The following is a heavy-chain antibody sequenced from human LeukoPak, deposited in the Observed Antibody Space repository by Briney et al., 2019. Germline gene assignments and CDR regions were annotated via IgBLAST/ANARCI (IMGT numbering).Heavy chain of an antibody. J-gene: IGHJ4*02. CDR2: INWNGGST. V-gene: IGHV3-20*04. Sequence: GGSLRLSCAASGFTFDDYGMSWVRQAPGKGLEWVSGINWNGGSTGYADSVKGRFTISRDNAKNSLYLQVNSLRAEDTALYYCARGRGFGSTPKITMVRGVISYFDYWGQGTLVTVSS. D-gene: IGHD3-10*01. CDR3: ARGRGFGSTPKITMVRGVISYFDY. CDR1: GFTFDDYG.